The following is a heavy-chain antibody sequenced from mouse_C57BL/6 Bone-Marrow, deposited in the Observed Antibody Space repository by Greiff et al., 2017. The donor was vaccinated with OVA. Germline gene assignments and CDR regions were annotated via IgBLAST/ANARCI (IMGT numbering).Heavy chain of an antibody. CDR3: ARDRAGGSSYGNWYVDV. CDR1: GFTFSDYY. Sequence: EVMLVESEGGLVQPGSSMKLSCTASGFTFSDYYMAWVRQVPEKGLEWVANINYDGSSTYYLDSLKSRFIISRDNAKNILYLQMSSLKSEDTATYYCARDRAGGSSYGNWYVDVWGTGTTVTVSS. CDR2: INYDGSST. J-gene: IGHJ1*03. D-gene: IGHD1-1*01. V-gene: IGHV5-16*01.